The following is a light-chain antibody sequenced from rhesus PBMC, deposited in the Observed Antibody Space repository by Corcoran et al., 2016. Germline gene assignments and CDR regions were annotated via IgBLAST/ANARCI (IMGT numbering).Light chain of an antibody. CDR2: AAS. CDR1: QGISSW. J-gene: IGKJ4*01. Sequence: DIQMTQSPSSLSASAGDRVTITCQASQGISSWLAWYQQKPGKAPKLLSTAASSLQSGAPSRVSGSGYRTDFTLPISSLQPDDFATYYCRRHDSYPLTFGQGTKVEIK. V-gene: IGKV1S11*01. CDR3: RRHDSYPLT.